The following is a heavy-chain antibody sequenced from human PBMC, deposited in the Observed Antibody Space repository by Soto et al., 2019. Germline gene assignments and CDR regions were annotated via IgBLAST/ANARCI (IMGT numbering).Heavy chain of an antibody. CDR2: ISGSGGST. Sequence: AGGSLRLSCAASGFTFSSYAMSWVRQAPGKGLEWVSAISGSGGSTYYADSVKGRFTISRDNSKNTLYLQMNSLRAEDTAVYYCAKVRASGPGAFDIWGQGTMVTVSS. CDR3: AKVRASGPGAFDI. CDR1: GFTFSSYA. V-gene: IGHV3-23*01. J-gene: IGHJ3*02.